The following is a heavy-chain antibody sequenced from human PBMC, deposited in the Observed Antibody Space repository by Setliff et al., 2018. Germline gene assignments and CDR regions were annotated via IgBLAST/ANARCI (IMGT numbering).Heavy chain of an antibody. V-gene: IGHV4-4*07. D-gene: IGHD6-19*01. CDR3: AREQWLDPPGYYYMDV. CDR1: GGSISSYY. CDR2: IYIGGSA. Sequence: SETLSLTCTISGGSISSYYWSWIRQPAGKGLEWIGHIYIGGSANYNPSLKSRVTTSIDTSKNQFSLKLNSVTAADMAVYYCAREQWLDPPGYYYMDVWAKGTTVTVSS. J-gene: IGHJ6*03.